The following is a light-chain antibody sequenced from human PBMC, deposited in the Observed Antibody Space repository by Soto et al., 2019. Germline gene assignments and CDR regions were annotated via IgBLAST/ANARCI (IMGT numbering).Light chain of an antibody. CDR3: TSAAGGNNV. CDR2: EVN. CDR1: SSDVGGYNY. J-gene: IGLJ1*01. Sequence: QSALTQPPSASGSPGQSVTISCTGTSSDVGGYNYVSWYQQHPGKVPKLMVYEVNKRPSGVPDRFSGSKSGNTASLTVSGLQAEDEAADSHTSAAGGNNVFATGTTITV. V-gene: IGLV2-8*01.